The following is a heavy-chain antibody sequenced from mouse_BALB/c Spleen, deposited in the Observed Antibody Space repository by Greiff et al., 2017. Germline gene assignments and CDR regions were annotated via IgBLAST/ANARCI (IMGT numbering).Heavy chain of an antibody. D-gene: IGHD2-4*01. CDR1: GYSFTSYW. CDR3: ARYDYDGGDY. V-gene: IGHV1S126*01. J-gene: IGHJ4*01. Sequence: VQLQQSGPQLVRPGASVKISCKASGYSFTSYWMHWVKQRPGQGLEWIGMIDPSDSETRLNQKFKDKATLTVDKSSSTAYMQLSSPTSEDSAVYYCARYDYDGGDYWGQGTSVTVSS. CDR2: IDPSDSET.